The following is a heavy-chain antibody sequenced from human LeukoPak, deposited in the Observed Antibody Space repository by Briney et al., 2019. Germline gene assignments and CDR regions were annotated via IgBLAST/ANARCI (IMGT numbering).Heavy chain of an antibody. CDR2: IIPILGIA. D-gene: IGHD4-23*01. Sequence: SVKASCKASGGTFSSYAISWVRQAPGQGLEWMGRIIPILGIANYAQKFQGRVTITADKSTSTAYMELSSLRSEDTAVYYCARPPSRLYGGHGMDVWGQGTTVTVSS. CDR3: ARPPSRLYGGHGMDV. CDR1: GGTFSSYA. V-gene: IGHV1-69*04. J-gene: IGHJ6*02.